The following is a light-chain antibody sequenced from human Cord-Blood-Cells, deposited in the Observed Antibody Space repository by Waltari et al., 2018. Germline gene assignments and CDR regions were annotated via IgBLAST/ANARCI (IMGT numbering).Light chain of an antibody. CDR3: AAWDDSLSGWV. J-gene: IGLJ3*02. V-gene: IGLV1-47*01. CDR1: RSNNGRTY. Sequence: QSVLTQPPSAPGTPVQSATISSSGSRSNNGRTYRYPYHQHPGTAPKLLIYRNNQRPSGVPDRFSGSKSGTSASLAISGLRSEDEADYYCAAWDDSLSGWVFGGGTKLTVL. CDR2: RNN.